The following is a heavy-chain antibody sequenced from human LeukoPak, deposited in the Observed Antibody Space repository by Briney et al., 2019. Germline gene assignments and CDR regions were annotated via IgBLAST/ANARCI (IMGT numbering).Heavy chain of an antibody. D-gene: IGHD3-22*01. CDR2: IYYSGRT. CDR1: GGSITSHY. CDR3: TRLLDNDSSGDPDTFDM. V-gene: IGHV4-59*08. J-gene: IGHJ3*02. Sequence: PPGTLSLTCTVSGGSITSHYWSWIRQAPGKGLEWIGFIYYSGRTKYNPSLQSRVTISLDTSEKKFSLKVTSVAAADTAVYYCTRLLDNDSSGDPDTFDMWGQGTVVTVSS.